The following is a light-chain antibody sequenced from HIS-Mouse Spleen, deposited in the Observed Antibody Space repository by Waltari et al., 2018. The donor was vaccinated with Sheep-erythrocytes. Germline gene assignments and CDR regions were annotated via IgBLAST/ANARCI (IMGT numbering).Light chain of an antibody. CDR2: EGS. J-gene: IGLJ3*02. CDR1: SSDVGRYNL. CDR3: CSYAGSSTWV. V-gene: IGLV2-23*01. Sequence: QSALTQPASVSGSPGQSITISCTGTSSDVGRYNLVSWYQQHTGKAPKLMIYEGSKRPSVVSTRFSGAKSGNTASLTISGLQAEDEADYYCCSYAGSSTWVFGGGTKLTVL.